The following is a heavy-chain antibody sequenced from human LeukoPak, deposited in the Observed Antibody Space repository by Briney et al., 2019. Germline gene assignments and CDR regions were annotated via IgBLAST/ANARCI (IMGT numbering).Heavy chain of an antibody. Sequence: SVKVSCKASGTTFRSDAINWVRQAPGQGLEWMGAIIPSFGTVKYAQKFQGRVTMTADGSTSTAYMDLNYLRSDDTAVYFCARATSANEYSYGFHFDYWGQGTLVTVSS. CDR2: IIPSFGTV. CDR3: ARATSANEYSYGFHFDY. CDR1: GTTFRSDA. D-gene: IGHD6-6*01. J-gene: IGHJ4*02. V-gene: IGHV1-69*01.